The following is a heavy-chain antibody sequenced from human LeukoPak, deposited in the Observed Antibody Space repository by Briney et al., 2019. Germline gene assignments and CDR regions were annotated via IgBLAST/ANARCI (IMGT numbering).Heavy chain of an antibody. J-gene: IGHJ5*02. V-gene: IGHV1-2*02. CDR2: INPKSGAT. CDR1: GYTFTGYY. D-gene: IGHD1-26*01. CDR3: ARRDVGDTTWWFDP. Sequence: ASVKVSCKASGYTFTGYYIHWVRQAPGQGLEWMGWINPKSGATNYAQKFRARVTMTRDTSISTAYMELTRLRSYDTAVYYCARRDVGDTTWWFDPWGQGTLVTVSS.